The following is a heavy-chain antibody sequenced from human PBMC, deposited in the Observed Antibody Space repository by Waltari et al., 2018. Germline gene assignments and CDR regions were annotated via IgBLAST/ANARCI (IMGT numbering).Heavy chain of an antibody. D-gene: IGHD6-19*01. V-gene: IGHV3-9*03. J-gene: IGHJ3*02. Sequence: EVQLVESGGGLVQPGRSLRLSCAASGFTFDDYAMHWVRQAPGKGLEWVSGISWNSGSIGYADSVKGRFTISRDNAKNSLYLQMNSLRAEDMALYYCAKDFKWLGGAFDIWGQGTMVTVSS. CDR2: ISWNSGSI. CDR3: AKDFKWLGGAFDI. CDR1: GFTFDDYA.